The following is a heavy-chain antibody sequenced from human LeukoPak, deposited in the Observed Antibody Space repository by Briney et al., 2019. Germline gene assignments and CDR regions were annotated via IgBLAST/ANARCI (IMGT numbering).Heavy chain of an antibody. CDR2: INWNSGSL. CDR1: GFTFHDYA. D-gene: IGHD3-10*01. V-gene: IGHV3-9*01. J-gene: IGHJ4*02. CDR3: AKDHSYGSGSYYDY. Sequence: GRSLRLSCAASGFTFHDYAFHWVRQAPGKGLEWVSCINWNSGSLAYADSVKGRFTISRDNAKNSLYLQMNSLRAEDTALYYCAKDHSYGSGSYYDYWGQGTLVTVSS.